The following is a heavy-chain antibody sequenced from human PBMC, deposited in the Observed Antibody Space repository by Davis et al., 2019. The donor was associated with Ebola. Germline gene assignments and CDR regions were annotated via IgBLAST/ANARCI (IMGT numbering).Heavy chain of an antibody. CDR2: IKRKADGGTT. CDR1: GFAFSTAW. J-gene: IGHJ4*02. Sequence: PGGSLRLSCAVSGFAFSTAWMNWVRQAPGKGLEWVGRIKRKADGGTTDHAAPVKGRFTTSREDSKNTLYLQMNSLKTEDTAVYYCTTVGGYIYGQRDYWGQGALVTVSS. V-gene: IGHV3-15*07. CDR3: TTVGGYIYGQRDY. D-gene: IGHD5-18*01.